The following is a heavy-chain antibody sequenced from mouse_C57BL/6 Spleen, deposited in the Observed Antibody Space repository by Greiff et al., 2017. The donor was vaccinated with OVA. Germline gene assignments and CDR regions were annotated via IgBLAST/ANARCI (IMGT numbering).Heavy chain of an antibody. Sequence: EVKLVESGGDLVKPGGSLKLSCAASGFTFSSYGMSWVRQTPDKRLEWVATISSGGSYTYYPDSVKGRFTISRDNTKNTLYLQMSSLKSEDTAMYYCARVTTVVATAEYYFDYWGQGTTLTVSS. CDR3: ARVTTVVATAEYYFDY. CDR2: ISSGGSYT. V-gene: IGHV5-6*02. CDR1: GFTFSSYG. D-gene: IGHD1-1*01. J-gene: IGHJ2*01.